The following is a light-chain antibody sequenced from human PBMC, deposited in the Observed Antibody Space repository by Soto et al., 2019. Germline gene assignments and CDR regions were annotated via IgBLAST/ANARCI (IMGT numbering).Light chain of an antibody. J-gene: IGKJ1*01. CDR3: QQYGSSGT. Sequence: EFVLTHSPGTLSLSPWERATLSCRASQTVRNNYLAWYQQKPGQAPRLLIYGASNRATGIPDRFSGSGSGTDFTLTISRLEPEDFAVYYCQQYGSSGTLGQGTKVDIK. V-gene: IGKV3-20*01. CDR2: GAS. CDR1: QTVRNNY.